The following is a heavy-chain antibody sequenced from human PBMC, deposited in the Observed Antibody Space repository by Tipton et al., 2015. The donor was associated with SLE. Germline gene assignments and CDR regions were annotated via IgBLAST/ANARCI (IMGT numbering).Heavy chain of an antibody. CDR3: ARVGAAASYYYNYYMDV. V-gene: IGHV3-11*04. Sequence: SLRLSCAASGFSFSDYYMTWIRQSPGKGLEWVAHLSSSGTVVYYADSVKGRFTISRDNAKKSVSLQMNGLRGEDTAVYYCARVGAAASYYYNYYMDVWGKGTTVTVSS. CDR2: LSSSGTVV. J-gene: IGHJ6*03. CDR1: GFSFSDYY. D-gene: IGHD6-13*01.